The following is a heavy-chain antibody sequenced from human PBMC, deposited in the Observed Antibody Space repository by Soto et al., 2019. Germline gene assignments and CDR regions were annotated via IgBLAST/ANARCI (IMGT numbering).Heavy chain of an antibody. J-gene: IGHJ6*03. V-gene: IGHV4-34*01. D-gene: IGHD2-21*01. CDR3: ARGGISHWGYFYYMEV. CDR2: INHLGSI. CDR1: GGSLSDYF. Sequence: QVQLQQWGAGLLKPSETLSLTCVVSGGSLSDYFWSWIRQPPGMALEWIGEINHLGSINYNPSLKSRVTIAVYTSKNQFSLTLNSVTAADTATYYCARGGISHWGYFYYMEVWDRGTTVTVSS.